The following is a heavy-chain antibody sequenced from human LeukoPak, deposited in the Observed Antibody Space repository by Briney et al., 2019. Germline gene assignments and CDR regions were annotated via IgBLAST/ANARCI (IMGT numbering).Heavy chain of an antibody. CDR3: ARTTYYYDSSGYSFDY. CDR2: IKQDGSEK. V-gene: IGHV3-7*01. J-gene: IGHJ4*02. CDR1: GFIFRNYA. D-gene: IGHD3-22*01. Sequence: GGSLRLSCAASGFIFRNYAMSWVRQAPGKGLEWVANIKQDGSEKYYVDSVKGRFTISRDNAKNSLYLQMNSLRAEDTAVYYCARTTYYYDSSGYSFDYWGQGTLVTVSS.